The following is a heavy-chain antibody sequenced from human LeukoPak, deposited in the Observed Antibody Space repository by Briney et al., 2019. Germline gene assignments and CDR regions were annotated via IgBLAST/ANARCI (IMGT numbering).Heavy chain of an antibody. CDR1: GGSISSYY. V-gene: IGHV4-59*01. CDR3: ARVAPEQLATYYFDY. D-gene: IGHD6-13*01. Sequence: SETLSLTCTVSGGSISSYYWSWIRQPPGKGLEWIGYIYCSGSTNYNPSLKSRVTISVDTSKNQFSLKLSSVTAADTAVYYCARVAPEQLATYYFDYWGQGTLVTVSS. CDR2: IYCSGST. J-gene: IGHJ4*02.